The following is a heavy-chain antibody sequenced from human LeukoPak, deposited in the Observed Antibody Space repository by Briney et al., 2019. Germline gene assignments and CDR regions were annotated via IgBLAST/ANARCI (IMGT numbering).Heavy chain of an antibody. CDR3: ARDKKSGESSEIDY. J-gene: IGHJ4*02. CDR1: GFTFSSYG. CDR2: INRDGTIT. V-gene: IGHV3-74*03. D-gene: IGHD3-10*01. Sequence: GRSLRLSCAASGFTFSSYGMHWVRQAPGKGLVWVSRINRDGTITKYADSVKGRFTVSRDNAKNTLNLQMNSLRAEDTAVYYCARDKKSGESSEIDYWGQGTLVTVSS.